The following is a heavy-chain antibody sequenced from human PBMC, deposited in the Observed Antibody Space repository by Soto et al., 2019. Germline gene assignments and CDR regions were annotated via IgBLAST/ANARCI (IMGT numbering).Heavy chain of an antibody. CDR1: GFTFSSYW. J-gene: IGHJ3*02. D-gene: IGHD6-13*01. CDR3: ASRWSSSWYNAFDI. CDR2: INSDGSST. Sequence: GGSLRLSCAASGFTFSSYWMHWVRQAPGKGLVWVSRINSDGSSTSYADSVKGRFTISRDNAKNTLYLQMNSLRAEDTAVYYCASRWSSSWYNAFDIWGQGTMVPVSS. V-gene: IGHV3-74*01.